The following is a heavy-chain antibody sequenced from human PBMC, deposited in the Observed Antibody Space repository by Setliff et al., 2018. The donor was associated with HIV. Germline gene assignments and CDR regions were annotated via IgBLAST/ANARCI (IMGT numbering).Heavy chain of an antibody. D-gene: IGHD3-9*01. CDR3: ARRESDYDILTGPAFDAFDI. V-gene: IGHV4-61*09. CDR2: IHTSGDT. Sequence: SETLSLTCSVSGGSISSRSYYWSWIRQPAGKGLEGIGHIHTSGDTDYSPSLNSRVTISIDTSKKQFSLKLSSVTAADTAMYYCARRESDYDILTGPAFDAFDIWGQGTMVTVSS. J-gene: IGHJ3*02. CDR1: GGSISSRSYY.